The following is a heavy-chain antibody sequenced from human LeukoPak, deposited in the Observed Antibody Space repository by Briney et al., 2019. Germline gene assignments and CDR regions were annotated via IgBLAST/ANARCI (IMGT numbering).Heavy chain of an antibody. D-gene: IGHD1-26*01. V-gene: IGHV4-59*01. CDR1: GASIRSYD. CDR2: IYNSGGT. Sequence: ASETLSLTCAVSGASIRSYDWSWIRQPPGKGLEWIGGIYNSGGTNDNPSLKSRVSISLDTSKNQFSLTLTSVTAADTAVYYCARIRGWEGSRYYYYYYMDVWGKGTTVTVSS. J-gene: IGHJ6*03. CDR3: ARIRGWEGSRYYYYYYMDV.